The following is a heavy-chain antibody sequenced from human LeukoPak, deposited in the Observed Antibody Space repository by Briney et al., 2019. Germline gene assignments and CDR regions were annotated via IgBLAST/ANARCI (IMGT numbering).Heavy chain of an antibody. CDR2: FSGSGGST. V-gene: IGHV3-23*01. D-gene: IGHD3-10*01. CDR1: GFTFSSYA. Sequence: GGSLRLSCAASGFTFSSYAMSWVRQAPGKGLECISGFSGSGGSTYYADSVKGRFTISRDNAKNSLYLQMNSLRAEDTAVYYCAREGSSSGSYYTGYDAFDIWGQGTMVTVSS. J-gene: IGHJ3*02. CDR3: AREGSSSGSYYTGYDAFDI.